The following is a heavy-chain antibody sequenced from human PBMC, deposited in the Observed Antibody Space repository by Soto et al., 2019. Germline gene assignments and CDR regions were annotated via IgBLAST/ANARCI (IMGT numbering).Heavy chain of an antibody. Sequence: WVLRLSCAASGFTFSSYGMHWVRQAPGKGLEWVAVIWYDGSNKYYADSVKGRFTISRDNSKNTLYLQMNSLRAEDTAVYYCAREAHPGGSLDYWGQGTMVTVYS. CDR3: AREAHPGGSLDY. V-gene: IGHV3-33*01. J-gene: IGHJ4*02. CDR2: IWYDGSNK. CDR1: GFTFSSYG. D-gene: IGHD6-25*01.